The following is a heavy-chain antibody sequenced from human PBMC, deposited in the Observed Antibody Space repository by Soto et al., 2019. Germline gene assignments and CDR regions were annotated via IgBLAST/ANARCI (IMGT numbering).Heavy chain of an antibody. D-gene: IGHD2-2*01. V-gene: IGHV4-34*01. Sequence: QVQLQQWGAGLLKPSETLSLTCAVYGGSFSGYYWSWIRQPPGKGLEWIGEINHSGSTNYNPSLKSRVTISGDTSKNQFSLKRSSVTAADTAVYYWARGGSVVVPAATNWFDPWGQGTLVTVSS. CDR3: ARGGSVVVPAATNWFDP. CDR1: GGSFSGYY. CDR2: INHSGST. J-gene: IGHJ5*02.